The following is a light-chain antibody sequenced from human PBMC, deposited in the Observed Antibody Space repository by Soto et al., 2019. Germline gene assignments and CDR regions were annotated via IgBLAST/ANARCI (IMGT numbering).Light chain of an antibody. CDR3: QHWDDYSWT. V-gene: IGKV1-5*03. CDR2: KAS. CDR1: QSITDW. J-gene: IGKJ1*01. Sequence: DIQMTQSPSTLSASVGDRVTITCRASQSITDWLAWYQQKPGKAPKFLIYKASNLEGGVPSRFSGSGSGTEFTLTISSVQPDDFATYYGQHWDDYSWTFGQGTKVEIK.